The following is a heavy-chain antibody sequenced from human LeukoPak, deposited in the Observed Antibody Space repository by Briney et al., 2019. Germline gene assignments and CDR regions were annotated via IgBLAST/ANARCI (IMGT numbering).Heavy chain of an antibody. Sequence: ASVKVSCKASGYTFTSYYMHWERQAPGQGLEWMGIINPSGGSTSYAQKFQGRVTMTRDTSTSTVYMELSSLRSEDTAVYYCARVRFSRYSSSDVLNWFDPWGQGTLVTVSS. J-gene: IGHJ5*02. CDR3: ARVRFSRYSSSDVLNWFDP. D-gene: IGHD6-6*01. CDR1: GYTFTSYY. V-gene: IGHV1-46*01. CDR2: INPSGGST.